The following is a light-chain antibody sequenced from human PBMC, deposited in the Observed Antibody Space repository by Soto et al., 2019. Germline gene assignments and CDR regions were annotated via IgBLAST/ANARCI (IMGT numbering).Light chain of an antibody. V-gene: IGKV3-11*01. CDR1: QTVGKY. J-gene: IGKJ4*01. Sequence: EIVLTQSPATLSLSPGERATLSCRASQTVGKYLAWYQQTPGQVPRLLIYDVSNRAAGIPARFSGSGYGTDFTLTISSLEPEDFAVYYCQQGMSLPLTFGGGTKVESK. CDR3: QQGMSLPLT. CDR2: DVS.